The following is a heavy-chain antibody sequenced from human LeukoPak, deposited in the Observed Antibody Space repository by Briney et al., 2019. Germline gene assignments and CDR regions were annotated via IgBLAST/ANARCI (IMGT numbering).Heavy chain of an antibody. CDR2: ISYDGSNK. Sequence: GGSLRLSCAASGFTFSSYGMHWVRQAPGKGLEWVAVISYDGSNKYYADSVKGRFTISRDNSKNTLYLQMNSLRAEDTAVYYCASRGSYPDYWGQGTLVTVSS. V-gene: IGHV3-30*03. D-gene: IGHD1-26*01. J-gene: IGHJ4*02. CDR3: ASRGSYPDY. CDR1: GFTFSSYG.